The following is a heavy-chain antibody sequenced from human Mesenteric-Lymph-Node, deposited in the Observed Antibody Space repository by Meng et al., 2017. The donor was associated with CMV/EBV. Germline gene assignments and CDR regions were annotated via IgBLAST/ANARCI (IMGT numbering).Heavy chain of an antibody. J-gene: IGHJ4*02. CDR3: ARGGQEVPLTRRFDY. V-gene: IGHV3-23*01. CDR2: IGTGGGAI. Sequence: GGSLRLSCGASGFIFSDYAMTWVRQAPGKGLEWVSIIGTGGGAIEYEDSVKGRFTISRDNSKNTLYLQMDGLRVEDTAIYFCARGGQEVPLTRRFDYWGQGTLVTVSS. D-gene: IGHD2-15*01. CDR1: GFIFSDYA.